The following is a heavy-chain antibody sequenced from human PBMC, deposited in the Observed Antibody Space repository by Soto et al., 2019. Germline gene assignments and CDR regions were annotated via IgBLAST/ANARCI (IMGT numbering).Heavy chain of an antibody. CDR1: GGSISSGGYY. V-gene: IGHV4-31*03. J-gene: IGHJ6*03. CDR2: IYYSGST. Sequence: SETLSLTCTVSGGSISSGGYYWSWIRQHPGKGLEWIGYIYYSGSTYYNPSLKSRVTISVDTSKNQFSLKLSSVTAADTAVYYCARGAELYMDVWGKGTTVTVSS. D-gene: IGHD1-26*01. CDR3: ARGAELYMDV.